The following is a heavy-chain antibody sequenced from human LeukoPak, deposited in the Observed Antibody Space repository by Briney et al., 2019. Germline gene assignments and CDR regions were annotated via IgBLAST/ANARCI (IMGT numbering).Heavy chain of an antibody. J-gene: IGHJ3*01. CDR3: ARGESFAFDV. CDR1: GFIFSSYD. V-gene: IGHV3-23*01. Sequence: GGSLRLSCVGSGFIFSSYDMGWVRQAPGKGLEWVSSISRAGDRTYYEDSVKGRFTISRDNSRNTMYLQMNSLRAEDTAVYYCARGESFAFDVGGQGTMVTVSS. CDR2: ISRAGDRT.